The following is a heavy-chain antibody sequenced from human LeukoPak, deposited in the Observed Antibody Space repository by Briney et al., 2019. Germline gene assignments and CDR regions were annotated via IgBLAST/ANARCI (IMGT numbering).Heavy chain of an antibody. CDR2: INAGYGDT. CDR1: GYTFTNYA. CDR3: ARESITKNNWFDP. J-gene: IGHJ5*02. V-gene: IGHV1-3*01. D-gene: IGHD1-20*01. Sequence: ASVKVSCKASGYTFTNYAMHWVRQAPGQRLEWMGWINAGYGDTKYSQKFQGRVTITRDTSASTAYMELSSLRSEDTAVYYCARESITKNNWFDPWGQGTLVTVSS.